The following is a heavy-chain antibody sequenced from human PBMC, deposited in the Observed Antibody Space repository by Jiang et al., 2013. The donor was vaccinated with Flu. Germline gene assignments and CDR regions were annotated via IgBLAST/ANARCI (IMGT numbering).Heavy chain of an antibody. J-gene: IGHJ4*02. Sequence: QSGSELKKPGASVKVSCKASGYTFSRHAMNWVRQAPGQGLEWMGWINTNTGDPTYAQDFTGRFVFSLDTSLSTAYLQISNLKAEDTAVYYCARDPEIAVAGTDYWGQGTLVTVS. V-gene: IGHV7-4-1*02. CDR2: INTNTGDP. CDR3: ARDPEIAVAGTDY. CDR1: GYTFSRHA. D-gene: IGHD6-19*01.